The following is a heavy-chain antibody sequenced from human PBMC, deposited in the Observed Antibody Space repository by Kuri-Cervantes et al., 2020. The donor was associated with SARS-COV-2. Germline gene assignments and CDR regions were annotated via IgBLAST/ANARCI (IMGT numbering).Heavy chain of an antibody. CDR2: ISGSGGST. Sequence: GESLKISCAASGSTFSSYAMSWVRQAPGKGLEWVSAISGSGGSTYYADSVKGRFTISRDNSRNTLYLQTNSLRAEDTAVYYCARVTPTLGATRPKGYYYYYYGMDVWGQGTTVTVSS. CDR3: ARVTPTLGATRPKGYYYYYYGMDV. CDR1: GSTFSSYA. V-gene: IGHV3-23*01. J-gene: IGHJ6*02. D-gene: IGHD1-26*01.